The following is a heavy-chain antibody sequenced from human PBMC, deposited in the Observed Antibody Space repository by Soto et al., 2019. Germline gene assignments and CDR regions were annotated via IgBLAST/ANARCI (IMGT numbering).Heavy chain of an antibody. V-gene: IGHV1-18*01. Sequence: QVQLVQSGAEVKKPGASVKVSCKASGYTFTSYGISWVRQAPGQGLEWMGWISAYNGNTNYAQKLQGRVTMTKDTSTSTAYMELRSLRSDDTAVYYCARDNVVVPAAPYYYYGMDVWGQGTTVTVSS. CDR1: GYTFTSYG. J-gene: IGHJ6*02. D-gene: IGHD2-2*01. CDR2: ISAYNGNT. CDR3: ARDNVVVPAAPYYYYGMDV.